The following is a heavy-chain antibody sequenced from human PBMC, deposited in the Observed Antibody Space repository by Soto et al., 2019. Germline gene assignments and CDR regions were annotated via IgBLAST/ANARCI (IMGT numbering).Heavy chain of an antibody. D-gene: IGHD3-16*01. V-gene: IGHV1-2*02. CDR3: ARRHLRDYIRWNFDP. Sequence: QVQLVQSGAEVKKPGASVKVSCKASGCTFTDNQIHWLRRAPGQRLEWMGRIDPKSGDTNFAPTYQGRVTMTRDTSTNTVYMELTRLTSGDTAIYFCARRHLRDYIRWNFDPWGQGTLVTVSS. CDR2: IDPKSGDT. J-gene: IGHJ5*02. CDR1: GCTFTDNQ.